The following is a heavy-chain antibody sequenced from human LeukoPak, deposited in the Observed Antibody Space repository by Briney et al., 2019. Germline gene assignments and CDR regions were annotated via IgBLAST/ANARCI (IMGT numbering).Heavy chain of an antibody. CDR1: GGTFSSYA. V-gene: IGHV1-69*05. CDR2: IIPIFGTA. Sequence: SVKVSCKASGGTFSSYAISWVRQAPGQGLEWMGRIIPIFGTANYAQKFQGRVTITTDESTSTAYMELSSLRSEDTAVYYCARVTLEGATLAYAFDIWGQGTMVTVSS. J-gene: IGHJ3*02. D-gene: IGHD1-26*01. CDR3: ARVTLEGATLAYAFDI.